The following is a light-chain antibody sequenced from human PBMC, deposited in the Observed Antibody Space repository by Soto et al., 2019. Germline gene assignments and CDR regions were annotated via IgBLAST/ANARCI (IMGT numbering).Light chain of an antibody. CDR1: SSDVGFYDY. V-gene: IGLV2-14*01. CDR3: SSYTSSGTPV. CDR2: EVR. Sequence: QSALTQPASVSGSPGQSITISCTGTSSDVGFYDYVSWYQQHPGKAPKLMIHEVRNQPSGISIRFSGSKSGNTASLTISGLQAEDEADYYCSSYTSSGTPVFGTGTKVTVL. J-gene: IGLJ1*01.